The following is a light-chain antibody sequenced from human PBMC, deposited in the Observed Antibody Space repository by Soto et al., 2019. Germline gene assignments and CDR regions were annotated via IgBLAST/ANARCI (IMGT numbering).Light chain of an antibody. CDR1: SSDVGGYNY. J-gene: IGLJ1*01. V-gene: IGLV2-8*01. CDR3: SSYAGSNTLGV. Sequence: QSALTQPPSASGSHGQSVTISCTGTSSDVGGYNYVSWYQQHPGKAPKLMIYDVSKRPSGVPDRFSGSKSGNTASLTVSGLQAEDEADYYFSSYAGSNTLGVFGTGTKVTVL. CDR2: DVS.